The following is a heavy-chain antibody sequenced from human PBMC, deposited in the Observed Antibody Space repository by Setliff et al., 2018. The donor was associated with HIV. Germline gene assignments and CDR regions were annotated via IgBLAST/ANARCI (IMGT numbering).Heavy chain of an antibody. D-gene: IGHD1-26*01. V-gene: IGHV5-51*01. Sequence: LGESLKISCKGSGYSFTTYWIAWVRQMPGEGLEWMGIINPADSDTRYSPSFQGQVTFSADKSINTAYLQWSGLKASSTAIYYCARLPSGSVYYGDYWGQGTLVTVSS. CDR2: INPADSDT. CDR3: ARLPSGSVYYGDY. CDR1: GYSFTTYW. J-gene: IGHJ4*01.